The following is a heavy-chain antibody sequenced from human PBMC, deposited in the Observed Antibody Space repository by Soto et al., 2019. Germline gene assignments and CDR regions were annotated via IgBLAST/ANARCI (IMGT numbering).Heavy chain of an antibody. D-gene: IGHD2-15*01. V-gene: IGHV3-11*01. CDR2: IRSSTNTL. CDR1: GFTLNDHY. Sequence: SGGSLRLSCAASGFTLNDHYMTWIRQAPGKGLEWVSSIRSSTNTLDYAGSVKGQFTISTDYAKNSLYLRMNSLRAEYTAVYYCARSSPTPTGWWAYRMDVWGQGTTVTVCS. J-gene: IGHJ6*02. CDR3: ARSSPTPTGWWAYRMDV.